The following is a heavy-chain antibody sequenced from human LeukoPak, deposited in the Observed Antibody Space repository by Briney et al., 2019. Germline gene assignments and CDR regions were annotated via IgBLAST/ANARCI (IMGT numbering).Heavy chain of an antibody. CDR2: INSDGSST. Sequence: PGGSLRLSCAASGFTFSSYWMHWVRQAPGKGLVWVSRINSDGSSTSYADSVKGRFTISRDNAKNTLYLQMNSLRAEDTAVYYCARHRPSYYYDSSGSYDAFDIWGQGTMVTVSS. J-gene: IGHJ3*02. D-gene: IGHD3-22*01. CDR1: GFTFSSYW. CDR3: ARHRPSYYYDSSGSYDAFDI. V-gene: IGHV3-74*01.